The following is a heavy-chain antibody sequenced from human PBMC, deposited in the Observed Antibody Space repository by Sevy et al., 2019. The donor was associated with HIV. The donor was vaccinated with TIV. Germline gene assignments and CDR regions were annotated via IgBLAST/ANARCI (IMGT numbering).Heavy chain of an antibody. CDR3: ARAGYYSGFYDILTGLDY. D-gene: IGHD3-9*01. J-gene: IGHJ4*02. CDR1: GYTFTSYG. CDR2: ISVYNGNT. Sequence: ASVKVSCKASGYTFTSYGISWARQAPGQGLEWMGWISVYNGNTNYAQKLQARVTMNTDTSTSTAYMELRSLRSDDTAVYYCARAGYYSGFYDILTGLDYWGQGTLVTVSS. V-gene: IGHV1-18*01.